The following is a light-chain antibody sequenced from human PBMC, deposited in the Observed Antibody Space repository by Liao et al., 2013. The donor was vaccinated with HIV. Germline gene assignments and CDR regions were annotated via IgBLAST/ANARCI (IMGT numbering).Light chain of an antibody. V-gene: IGLV3-1*01. CDR1: KLGNKY. CDR3: QAVGQTTTV. CDR2: QDT. Sequence: SYELTQPPSVSVSPGQTASITCSGDKLGNKYASWYQQKPGQSPVVVIYQDTKRPSGIPERFSGSNSGNTATLTISGTQAMDEADYYCQAVGQTTTVFGGGTKL. J-gene: IGLJ2*01.